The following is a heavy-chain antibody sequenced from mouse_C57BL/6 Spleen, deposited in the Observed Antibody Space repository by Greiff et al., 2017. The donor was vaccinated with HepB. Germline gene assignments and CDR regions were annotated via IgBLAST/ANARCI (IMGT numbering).Heavy chain of an antibody. CDR1: GYAFSSYW. Sequence: VKLMESGAELVKPGASVKISCKASGYAFSSYWMNWVKQRPGKGLEWIGQIYPGDGDTNYNGKFKGKATLTADKSSSTAYMQLSSLTSEDSAVYFCARKGTVGDYAMDYWGQGTSVTVSS. D-gene: IGHD3-1*01. J-gene: IGHJ4*01. CDR2: IYPGDGDT. V-gene: IGHV1-80*01. CDR3: ARKGTVGDYAMDY.